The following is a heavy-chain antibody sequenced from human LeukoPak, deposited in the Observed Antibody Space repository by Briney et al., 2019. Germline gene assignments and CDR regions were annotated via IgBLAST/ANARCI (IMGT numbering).Heavy chain of an antibody. V-gene: IGHV1-18*01. J-gene: IGHJ3*02. D-gene: IGHD4-17*01. Sequence: ASVKVSCKASGYTFTSYAMHWVRQAPGQGLEWMGWISAYNGNTNYAQKLQGRVTMTTDTSTSTAYMELRSLRSDDTAVYYCARGVPSHDYGDYRPDAFDIWGQGTMVTVSS. CDR2: ISAYNGNT. CDR3: ARGVPSHDYGDYRPDAFDI. CDR1: GYTFTSYA.